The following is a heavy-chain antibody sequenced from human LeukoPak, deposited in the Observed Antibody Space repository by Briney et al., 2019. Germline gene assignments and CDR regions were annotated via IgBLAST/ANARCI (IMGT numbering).Heavy chain of an antibody. J-gene: IGHJ4*02. V-gene: IGHV3-7*01. CDR2: IKQDGSEK. Sequence: PSGGSLRLSCAASGFTFSTYWMSWVRQAPGKGLEWVANIKQDGSEKYYVDSVKGRFTLSRDNAKNSLYLQMNSLRAEDMAMYYCARDSAGNDYWGQGTLVTVSS. CDR1: GFTFSTYW. D-gene: IGHD6-13*01. CDR3: ARDSAGNDY.